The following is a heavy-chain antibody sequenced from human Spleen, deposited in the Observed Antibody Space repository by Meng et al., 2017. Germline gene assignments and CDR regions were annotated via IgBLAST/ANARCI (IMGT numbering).Heavy chain of an antibody. CDR2: IYASGYT. D-gene: IGHD4-11*01. V-gene: IGHV4-61*09. Sequence: SETLSLTCTVSGGSINSGSFYWSWIRQPAGKGLEWIGNIYASGYTKYKPSLRSRVTMSVDTSKNQFSLNLSSVTAADTAVDYCARGSVAVTIDSWGQGTLVTVSS. CDR3: ARGSVAVTIDS. CDR1: GGSINSGSFY. J-gene: IGHJ4*02.